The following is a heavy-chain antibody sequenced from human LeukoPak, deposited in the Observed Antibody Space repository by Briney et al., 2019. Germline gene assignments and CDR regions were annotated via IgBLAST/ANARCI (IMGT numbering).Heavy chain of an antibody. CDR2: ISGSGGST. CDR1: GFTFSSYA. Sequence: PGGSLRLSCAASGFTFSSYAMSWVRQAPGKGLEWVSAISGSGGSTYYADSVKGRFTISRDNSKNTLYQQMNSLRAEDTAVYYCARSEDYDILTSFDPWGQGTLVTVSS. V-gene: IGHV3-23*01. D-gene: IGHD3-9*01. CDR3: ARSEDYDILTSFDP. J-gene: IGHJ5*02.